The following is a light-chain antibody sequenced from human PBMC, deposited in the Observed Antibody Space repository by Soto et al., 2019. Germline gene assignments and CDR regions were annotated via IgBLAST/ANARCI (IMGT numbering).Light chain of an antibody. Sequence: DIQMTQSPSTLSASVGDRVTITCRASQSISSWLAWYQQKPEKAPKLLIYKASSLESGVPSRFSGSGSGTEFTLTISSLQPDDFAAYYCQHYNTYPWTFCQGTRVEIK. V-gene: IGKV1-5*03. CDR2: KAS. CDR1: QSISSW. CDR3: QHYNTYPWT. J-gene: IGKJ1*01.